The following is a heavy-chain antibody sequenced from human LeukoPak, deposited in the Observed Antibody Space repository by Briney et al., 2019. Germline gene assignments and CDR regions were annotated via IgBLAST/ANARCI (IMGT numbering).Heavy chain of an antibody. D-gene: IGHD3-3*01. Sequence: GSLRLSCVASGFTFSSYSMNWVRQAPGKGLEWIGSIYYSGSTYYNPSLKSRVTISVDTSKNQFSLKLSSVTAADTAVYYCARHVGAYYDFLDAFDIWGQGTMVTVSS. V-gene: IGHV4-39*01. CDR2: IYYSGST. CDR3: ARHVGAYYDFLDAFDI. J-gene: IGHJ3*02. CDR1: GFTFSSYSMN.